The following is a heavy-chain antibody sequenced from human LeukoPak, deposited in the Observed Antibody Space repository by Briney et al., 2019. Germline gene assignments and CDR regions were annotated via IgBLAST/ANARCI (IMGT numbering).Heavy chain of an antibody. V-gene: IGHV3-23*01. J-gene: IGHJ4*02. CDR3: ATSQPYSSGWSFDY. D-gene: IGHD6-19*01. CDR1: GFTFSSYA. CDR2: ISGSGGST. Sequence: TGGSLRLSCAASGFTFSSYAMSWVRQAPGKGLEWVSAISGSGGSTYYADSVKGRFTISRDNSKNTLYLQMNSLRAEDTAVYYCATSQPYSSGWSFDYWGQGTLVTVSS.